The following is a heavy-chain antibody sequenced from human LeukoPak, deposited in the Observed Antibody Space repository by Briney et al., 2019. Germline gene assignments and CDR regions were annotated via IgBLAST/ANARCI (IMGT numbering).Heavy chain of an antibody. D-gene: IGHD2-15*01. Sequence: GESLKISCKGSGYSFTSYWIGWMRQMPGKGLEWMGIIYPGDSDTRYSPSFQGQVTISADKSISTAYLQWSSLKASDTAMYYCAAGGCSGGSCYSASEYFQHWGQGTLVTVSS. CDR3: AAGGCSGGSCYSASEYFQH. CDR2: IYPGDSDT. CDR1: GYSFTSYW. V-gene: IGHV5-51*01. J-gene: IGHJ1*01.